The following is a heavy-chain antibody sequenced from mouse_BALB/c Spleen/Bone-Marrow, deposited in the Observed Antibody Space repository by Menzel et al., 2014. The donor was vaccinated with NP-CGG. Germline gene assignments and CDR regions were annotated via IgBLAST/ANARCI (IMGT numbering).Heavy chain of an antibody. CDR3: TSLYYYGSRYFDY. CDR2: IRLKSNNFAT. Sequence: DVHLVESGGGLVQPGGSMKLSCVASGFTFSNYWMNWVRQSPEKGLEWVAEIRLKSNNFATHYAESVKGRFTISRDDSKSSVYLEMNNLRAEDTGIYYCTSLYYYGSRYFDYWGQGTTLTVSS. D-gene: IGHD1-1*01. J-gene: IGHJ2*01. CDR1: GFTFSNYW. V-gene: IGHV6-6*02.